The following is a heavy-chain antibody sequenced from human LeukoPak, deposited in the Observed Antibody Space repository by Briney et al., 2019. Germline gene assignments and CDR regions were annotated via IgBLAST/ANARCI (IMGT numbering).Heavy chain of an antibody. Sequence: SETLSLTCAVSGGSISSSNWWSWVRQPPGKGLEWIGEIYHSGSTNYNPSLKSRVTISVDKSKNRFFLKLSSVTAADTAVYYCARAELGISAFDIWGQGTMVTVSS. D-gene: IGHD7-27*01. CDR1: GGSISSSNW. V-gene: IGHV4-4*02. CDR3: ARAELGISAFDI. J-gene: IGHJ3*02. CDR2: IYHSGST.